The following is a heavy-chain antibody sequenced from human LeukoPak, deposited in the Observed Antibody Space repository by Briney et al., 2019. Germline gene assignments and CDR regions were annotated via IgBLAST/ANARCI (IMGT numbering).Heavy chain of an antibody. J-gene: IGHJ5*02. Sequence: SETLSPTCSVSGDSIDSYFWNWIRQSPGKGLEWIGYFSHTMYTNYNPSLKSRVTISADTSKNQISLRLTSVTASDTAVYFCAKGWGKQVDWFDPWGQGTLVTVSS. D-gene: IGHD3-16*01. V-gene: IGHV4-59*01. CDR1: GDSIDSYF. CDR2: FSHTMYT. CDR3: AKGWGKQVDWFDP.